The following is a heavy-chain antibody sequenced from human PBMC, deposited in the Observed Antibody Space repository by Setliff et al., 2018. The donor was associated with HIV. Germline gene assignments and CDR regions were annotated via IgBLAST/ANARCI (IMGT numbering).Heavy chain of an antibody. D-gene: IGHD6-13*01. CDR2: INHRGST. CDR3: ARVSCSSWYSIPRYYYYSMDV. J-gene: IGHJ6*03. V-gene: IGHV4-34*01. CDR1: GGSFSDYY. Sequence: SETLSLTCAVYGGSFSDYYWTWIRQSPGKGLEWIGEINHRGSTNYNPSLKSRVTVSVDTSKNQFSLKLGSVTAADTAVYYCARVSCSSWYSIPRYYYYSMDVWGNGTTVTVSS.